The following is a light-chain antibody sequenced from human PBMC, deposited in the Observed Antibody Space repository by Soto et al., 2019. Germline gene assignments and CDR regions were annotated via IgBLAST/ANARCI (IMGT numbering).Light chain of an antibody. V-gene: IGLV2-14*01. J-gene: IGLJ3*02. CDR2: EVR. Sequence: QSALTQPAPVSGSPGQSITIACTGTIRDVGSYNLVSWYQQRPGEAPKLIISEVRNRPSGISYRFTGSKSGNTASLTISGLQTEDEADYYCSSYTTTSTLVFGGGTKVTVL. CDR3: SSYTTTSTLV. CDR1: IRDVGSYNL.